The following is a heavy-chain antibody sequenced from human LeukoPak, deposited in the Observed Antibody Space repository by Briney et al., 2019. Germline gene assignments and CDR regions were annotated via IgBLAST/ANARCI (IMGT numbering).Heavy chain of an antibody. D-gene: IGHD1-26*01. CDR3: AREGSYVRFDP. CDR2: ISAYNGNT. V-gene: IGHV1-18*04. CDR1: GYTFTGYY. Sequence: GASVKVSCKASGYTFTGYYMHWVRQAPGQGLEWMGWISAYNGNTNYAQKLQGRVTMTTDTSTSTAYMELRSLRSDDTAVYYCAREGSYVRFDPWGQGTLVTVSS. J-gene: IGHJ5*02.